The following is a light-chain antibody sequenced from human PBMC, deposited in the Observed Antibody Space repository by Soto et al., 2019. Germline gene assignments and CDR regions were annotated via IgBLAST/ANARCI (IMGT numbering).Light chain of an antibody. V-gene: IGLV1-47*01. CDR3: AAWDATLSSYL. Sequence: QSVLTQPPSASGTPGQRVTISCSGSSSNLGSKCVYWYLQLPGTASKIVISLNLQRPSGVPGRFSGSKSGTSASLAISDLRSEDEADYYCAAWDATLSSYLFGTGTKVTVL. J-gene: IGLJ1*01. CDR1: SSNLGSKC. CDR2: LNL.